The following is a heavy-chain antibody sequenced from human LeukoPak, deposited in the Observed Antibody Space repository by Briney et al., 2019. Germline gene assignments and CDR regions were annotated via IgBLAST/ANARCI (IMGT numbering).Heavy chain of an antibody. D-gene: IGHD4-17*01. J-gene: IGHJ4*02. V-gene: IGHV3-21*04. CDR2: ISSSSSYI. CDR3: AKDMLGATVTTSSFDY. Sequence: GGSLRLSCAASGFTFSSYSMNWVRQAPGKGLEWVSSISSSSSYIYYADSVKGRFTISRDNAKNSLYLQMNSLRAEDTALYYCAKDMLGATVTTSSFDYWGQGTLVTVSS. CDR1: GFTFSSYS.